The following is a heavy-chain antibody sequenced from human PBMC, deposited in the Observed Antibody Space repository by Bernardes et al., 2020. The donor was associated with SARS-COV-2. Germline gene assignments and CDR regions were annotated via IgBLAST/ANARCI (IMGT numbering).Heavy chain of an antibody. Sequence: SETLSLTCTVSGGSISSYYWAWIRQTPGKGLEWIGYIYYTGIMNYNPSLESRVTISVDTFKNQISLKLWSVTAADTAVYYCARVYSSGWRSRYYFDYWGQGTLVTVSS. J-gene: IGHJ4*02. CDR2: IYYTGIM. V-gene: IGHV4-59*01. CDR3: ARVYSSGWRSRYYFDY. D-gene: IGHD6-19*01. CDR1: GGSISSYY.